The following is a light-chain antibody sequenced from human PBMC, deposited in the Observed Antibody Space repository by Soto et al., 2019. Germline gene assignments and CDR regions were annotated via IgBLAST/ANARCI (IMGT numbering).Light chain of an antibody. CDR3: QQRRNWPPLT. CDR2: DAS. V-gene: IGKV3-11*01. CDR1: QSVSSY. J-gene: IGKJ4*01. Sequence: EIVLTQSTATLSLSPGERATLSCRASQSVSSYLAWYQQKPGQAPRLLIYDASNRATGIPARFSGSGSGTAFNLTISSLEPEDFAVYYCQQRRNWPPLTFGGGTKVEIK.